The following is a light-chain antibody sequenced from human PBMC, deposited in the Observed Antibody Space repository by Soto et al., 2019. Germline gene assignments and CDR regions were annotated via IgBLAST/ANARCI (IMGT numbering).Light chain of an antibody. J-gene: IGLJ2*01. Sequence: QSVLTQPPSASGTPGQRVTISCSGSSSNIGSNYVYWYQQLPGTAPKLLIHRNNQRPSGVPDRFSGSKSGTSASLAISGLRSEDEAHYYCATWDDSLSGVVFGGGTKLTVL. V-gene: IGLV1-47*01. CDR3: ATWDDSLSGVV. CDR1: SSNIGSNY. CDR2: RNN.